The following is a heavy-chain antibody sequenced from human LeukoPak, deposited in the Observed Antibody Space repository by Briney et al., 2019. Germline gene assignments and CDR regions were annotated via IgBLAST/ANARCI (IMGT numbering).Heavy chain of an antibody. CDR3: ARDLRSEWLRFWYYYCMDV. D-gene: IGHD5-12*01. Sequence: ASVKVSCNASGYTFTSYGISWGRQAPGQGLEWMGLISTYNGNTNYAQKLQGRVNMTTDTSTSTAYMELRSLRSGDTAVYYCARDLRSEWLRFWYYYCMDVWGQGTTVTVS. J-gene: IGHJ6*02. CDR2: ISTYNGNT. CDR1: GYTFTSYG. V-gene: IGHV1-18*01.